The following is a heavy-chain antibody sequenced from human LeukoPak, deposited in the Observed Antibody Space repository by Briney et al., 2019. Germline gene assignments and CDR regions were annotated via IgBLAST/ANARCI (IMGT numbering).Heavy chain of an antibody. D-gene: IGHD3-10*01. CDR2: IRSKAYGGTT. J-gene: IGHJ3*02. CDR1: GFTFGDYA. Sequence: SGGSLRLSCTASGFTFGDYAMSWVRQAPGKGLEWVGFIRSKAYGGTTEYAASVKGRFTISRDDSKSIAYLQMNSLKTEDTAVYYCTRVYDYYGSGNHGGIGAFDIWGQGTMVTVSP. CDR3: TRVYDYYGSGNHGGIGAFDI. V-gene: IGHV3-49*04.